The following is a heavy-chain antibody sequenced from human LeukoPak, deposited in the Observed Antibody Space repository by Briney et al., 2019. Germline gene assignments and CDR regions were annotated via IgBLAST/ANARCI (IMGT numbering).Heavy chain of an antibody. CDR3: AGSGRSSLTIDY. CDR1: GGSFSGYY. D-gene: IGHD6-19*01. J-gene: IGHJ4*02. CDR2: INHSGST. Sequence: PSETLSLTCAVYGGSFSGYYWSWIRQPPGKGLEWIGEINHSGSTNYNPSLKSRVTISVDTSKNQFSLKLSSVTAADTAVYYCAGSGRSSLTIDYWGQGTLVTVSS. V-gene: IGHV4-34*01.